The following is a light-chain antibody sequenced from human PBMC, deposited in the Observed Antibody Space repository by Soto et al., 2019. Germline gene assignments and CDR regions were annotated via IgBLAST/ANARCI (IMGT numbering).Light chain of an antibody. CDR3: NSYSSTNFYV. V-gene: IGLV2-14*02. Sequence: QSALTQPASVSGSPGQSITISCTGTSSDVGSYNLVSWYQQHPGKAPKLMIYEGSKRPSGVSNRFSGSKSGNTASLTISGLQAEDEADYYCNSYSSTNFYVFGTGTKVTVL. J-gene: IGLJ1*01. CDR2: EGS. CDR1: SSDVGSYNL.